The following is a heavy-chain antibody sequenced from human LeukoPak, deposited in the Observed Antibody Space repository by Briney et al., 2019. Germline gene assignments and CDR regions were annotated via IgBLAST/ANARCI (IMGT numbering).Heavy chain of an antibody. CDR2: IIPIFGTA. J-gene: IGHJ3*02. D-gene: IGHD3-22*01. Sequence: SVKVSCKASGGTFSSYAISWVRQAPGQGLEWMGGIIPIFGTANYAQKFQGRVTITADESTSTAYMELSSLRSEDTAVYYCARSDSSGYYGAFDIWGQGTMVTVSS. CDR1: GGTFSSYA. CDR3: ARSDSSGYYGAFDI. V-gene: IGHV1-69*01.